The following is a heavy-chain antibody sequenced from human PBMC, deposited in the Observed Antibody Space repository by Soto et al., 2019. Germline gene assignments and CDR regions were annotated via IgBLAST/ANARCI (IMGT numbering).Heavy chain of an antibody. D-gene: IGHD3-10*01. J-gene: IGHJ6*02. Sequence: EVQLLESGGGLVQPGGSLRLSCAASGFTFSSYAMSWVRQAPGKGLEWVSAISGSGGSTYYADSVKGRFTISRDNSKNTLYLQMNSLRAEDTAVYYCAKDMGVELWFGELLIYYYYYGMDVWGQGTTVTVSS. V-gene: IGHV3-23*01. CDR1: GFTFSSYA. CDR3: AKDMGVELWFGELLIYYYYYGMDV. CDR2: ISGSGGST.